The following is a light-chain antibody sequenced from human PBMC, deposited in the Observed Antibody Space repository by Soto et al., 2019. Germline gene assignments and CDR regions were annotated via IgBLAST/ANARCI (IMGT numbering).Light chain of an antibody. CDR2: KAS. J-gene: IGKJ1*01. CDR1: QSISSW. CDR3: QHYNSYPWT. Sequence: DIQMTQSPSTLSASVGDRVTITCRASQSISSWLAWYQQKPGKAPKLLIYKASSLESRVPSRFSGSGSGTEFTLTISSLQPDDFATYYFQHYNSYPWTFGQGPKVEIK. V-gene: IGKV1-5*03.